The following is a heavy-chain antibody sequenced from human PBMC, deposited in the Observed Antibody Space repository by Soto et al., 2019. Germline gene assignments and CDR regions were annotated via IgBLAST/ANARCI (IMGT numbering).Heavy chain of an antibody. V-gene: IGHV4-59*08. CDR2: IYYSGST. Sequence: QVQLQESGPGLVKPSETLSLTCTVSGGSMSSYHWSWIRQPPGKGLEWIGYIYYSGSTNYNPSLKGRRTKSGGHSKNQFSPDLNSLAAPGPAGYQWTRQCRWAYYFGMERRGQGTTVTVSS. CDR3: TRQCRWAYYFGMER. CDR1: GGSMSSYH. D-gene: IGHD1-26*01. J-gene: IGHJ6*02.